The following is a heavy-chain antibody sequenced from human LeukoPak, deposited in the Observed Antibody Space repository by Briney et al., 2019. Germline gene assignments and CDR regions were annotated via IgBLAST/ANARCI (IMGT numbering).Heavy chain of an antibody. V-gene: IGHV3-7*01. D-gene: IGHD6-6*01. CDR2: IKQDGSEN. CDR1: GFTFSNYW. J-gene: IGHJ4*02. CDR3: ARDVRPDY. Sequence: QPGGSLRLSCAASGFTFSNYWMNWVRQAPGMGLEWVANIKQDGSENYYVDSVKGRFTISRDNAKNSLYLQMNALRAEDTAVYYCARDVRPDYWGQGTLVTVST.